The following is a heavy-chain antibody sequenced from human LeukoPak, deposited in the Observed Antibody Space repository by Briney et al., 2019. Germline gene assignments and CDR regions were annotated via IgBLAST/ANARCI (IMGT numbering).Heavy chain of an antibody. Sequence: GGSLRLSCAASGFTFSTYTMAWVRQAPGGGLEWVSGISGDGGSTYYADSVKGRFAISRDNSKSALYLQMNSLRAEDTAVYYCAKEYYYDSSGASYFDYWGQGTLVTVSS. J-gene: IGHJ4*02. CDR1: GFTFSTYT. D-gene: IGHD3-22*01. CDR3: AKEYYYDSSGASYFDY. CDR2: ISGDGGST. V-gene: IGHV3-23*01.